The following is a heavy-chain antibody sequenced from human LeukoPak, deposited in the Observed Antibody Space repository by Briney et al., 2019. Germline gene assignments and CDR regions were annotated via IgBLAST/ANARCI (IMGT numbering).Heavy chain of an antibody. D-gene: IGHD6-19*01. CDR1: GFTFSSYV. J-gene: IGHJ3*02. V-gene: IGHV3-23*01. CDR2: ISGSGGST. CDR3: AKAEYSSGWYDAFDI. Sequence: GGSLRLSCAASGFTFSSYVMSWVRQAPGKGLEWVSAISGSGGSTYYADSVKGRFTISRDNSKNTLYLQMNSLRAEDTAVYYCAKAEYSSGWYDAFDIWGQGTMVTVSS.